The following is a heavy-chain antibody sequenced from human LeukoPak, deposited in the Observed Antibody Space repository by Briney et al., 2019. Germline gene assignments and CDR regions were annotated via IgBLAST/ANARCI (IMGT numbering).Heavy chain of an antibody. CDR3: ARTGLYDSTGY. D-gene: IGHD5/OR15-5a*01. CDR2: ISAYNGNT. J-gene: IGHJ4*02. Sequence: GASVKVSCKASGYTFTGYYMHWVRQAPGQGLEWMGWISAYNGNTNYEQKLQGRVTMTTDTSTSTAYMELRSLRSDDTAVYYCARTGLYDSTGYWGQGTLVTVSS. V-gene: IGHV1-18*04. CDR1: GYTFTGYY.